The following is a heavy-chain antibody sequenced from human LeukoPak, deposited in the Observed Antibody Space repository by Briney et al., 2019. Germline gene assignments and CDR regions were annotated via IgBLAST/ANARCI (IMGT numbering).Heavy chain of an antibody. CDR2: ISSSGSIM. Sequence: GGSLRLSCVASGFTFSSFQMNWVRQAPGKGLEWVSYISSSGSIMFYADSVKGRFTISRDNAKNSLSLQLNTLRAEDTAVYYCARWSHVSGRWFLDNWGRGTLVSVSS. D-gene: IGHD3-10*01. J-gene: IGHJ4*02. V-gene: IGHV3-48*03. CDR1: GFTFSSFQ. CDR3: ARWSHVSGRWFLDN.